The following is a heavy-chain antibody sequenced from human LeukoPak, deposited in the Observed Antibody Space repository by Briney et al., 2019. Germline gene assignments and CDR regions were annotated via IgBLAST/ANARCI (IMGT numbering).Heavy chain of an antibody. Sequence: GGSLRLSCVASGFTFKNHAMSWVRQAPGKGLEWVSGITDTGGTTDYADSVKGRFKISRDNSKNILYVQMNSLRDEDTAVYYCAKGEYGSGWPDWGQGTLVTVSS. CDR2: ITDTGGTT. V-gene: IGHV3-23*01. CDR1: GFTFKNHA. J-gene: IGHJ4*02. D-gene: IGHD6-19*01. CDR3: AKGEYGSGWPD.